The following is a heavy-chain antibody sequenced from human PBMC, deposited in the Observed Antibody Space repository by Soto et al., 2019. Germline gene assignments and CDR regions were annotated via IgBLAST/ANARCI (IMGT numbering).Heavy chain of an antibody. CDR2: IKSDGTST. Sequence: EVQLLESGGDLVQPGGSLRLSCVASGFSFDNYGMSWVRQAPGKGLEWVSAIKSDGTSTYYAASVKDRFTISGDNSKNTLYLQLNSLRAEDTAIYYCAQLGLMTFSHKHYFNHWGRGTLVTVSS. D-gene: IGHD3-16*01. V-gene: IGHV3-23*01. CDR1: GFSFDNYG. J-gene: IGHJ4*02. CDR3: AQLGLMTFSHKHYFNH.